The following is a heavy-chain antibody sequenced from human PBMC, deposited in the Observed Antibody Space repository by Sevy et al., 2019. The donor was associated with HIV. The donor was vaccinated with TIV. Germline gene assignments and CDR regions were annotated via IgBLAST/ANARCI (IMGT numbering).Heavy chain of an antibody. CDR3: ARDPADGWYFDL. J-gene: IGHJ2*01. CDR2: VSSSSSFI. Sequence: GGFLRLSCAASGFTFSSYRMNWVRQAPGKGLEWVSSVSSSSSFIYYADSVKGRFTNSRDNAKNSLYLQMNSLRAEDTAVYYCARDPADGWYFDLWGRGTLVTVSS. CDR1: GFTFSSYR. V-gene: IGHV3-21*01.